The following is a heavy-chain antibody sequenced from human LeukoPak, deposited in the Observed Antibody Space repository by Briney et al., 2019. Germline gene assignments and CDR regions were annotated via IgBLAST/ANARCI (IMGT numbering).Heavy chain of an antibody. CDR1: GDSVSSNSAA. V-gene: IGHV6-1*01. J-gene: IGHJ6*02. D-gene: IGHD6-19*01. Sequence: SQTLSLTCAISGDSVSSNSAAWNWIRQSPSRGLEWLGRTYYRSKWYNDYAVSVKSRITINPDTSKNQFSLQLNSVTPEDTAVYYCARGYSSGWSYYYYGMDVWGQGTTVTVSS. CDR3: ARGYSSGWSYYYYGMDV. CDR2: TYYRSKWYN.